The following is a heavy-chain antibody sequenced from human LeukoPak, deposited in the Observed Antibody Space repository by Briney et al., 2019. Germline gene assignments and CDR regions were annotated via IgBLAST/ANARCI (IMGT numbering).Heavy chain of an antibody. D-gene: IGHD3-22*01. CDR2: ISAYNGNT. CDR1: GGTFSSYG. V-gene: IGHV1-18*01. J-gene: IGHJ4*02. Sequence: ASVKVSCKASGGTFSSYGISWVRQAPGQGLEWMGWISAYNGNTNYAQKLQGRVTMTTDTSTSTAYMELRSLRSDDTAVYYCARARSSSDSSGYYYPLECDYWGQGTLVTVSS. CDR3: ARARSSSDSSGYYYPLECDY.